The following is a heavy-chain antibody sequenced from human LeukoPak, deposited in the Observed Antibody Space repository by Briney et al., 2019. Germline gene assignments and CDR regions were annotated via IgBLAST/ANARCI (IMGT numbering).Heavy chain of an antibody. CDR1: GGSISSSSYS. CDR2: IYTSGST. D-gene: IGHD1-20*01. V-gene: IGHV4-61*02. CDR3: ARAPNWNRDYYYYMDV. Sequence: SETLSLTCTVSGGSISSSSYSWGWIRQPPRKGLEWIGRIYTSGSTNYNPSLKSRVTMSVDTSKNQFSLKLSSVTAADTAVYYCARAPNWNRDYYYYMDVWGKGTTVTVSS. J-gene: IGHJ6*03.